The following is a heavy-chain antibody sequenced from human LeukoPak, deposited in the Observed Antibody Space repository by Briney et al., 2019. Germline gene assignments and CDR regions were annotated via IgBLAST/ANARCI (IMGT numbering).Heavy chain of an antibody. CDR3: ARLSITMILVVITEYYFGY. Sequence: SSETLSLTCSVSGYSISSGYYWGWIRQPPGKGLEGIGSIYHNGNTYYNPSLKSRVTISVDTSKNQFSPKLSSVTAADTAVYYCARLSITMILVVITEYYFGYWGQGTLVTVSS. CDR2: IYHNGNT. D-gene: IGHD3-22*01. V-gene: IGHV4-38-2*01. J-gene: IGHJ4*02. CDR1: GYSISSGYY.